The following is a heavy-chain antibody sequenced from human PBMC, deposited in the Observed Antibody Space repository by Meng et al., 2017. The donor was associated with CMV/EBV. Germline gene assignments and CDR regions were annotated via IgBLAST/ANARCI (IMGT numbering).Heavy chain of an antibody. Sequence: GESLKISCAASGFMFSDYAMNWVRQTPGKGLEWVSTLSGGGGNTYYADSVQGRLTISRDNSKNMLYLQMNSLRVEDTVVYYCAKVESSSWYYFDYWGQGTLVTVSS. CDR1: GFMFSDYA. D-gene: IGHD6-13*01. V-gene: IGHV3-23*01. J-gene: IGHJ4*02. CDR3: AKVESSSWYYFDY. CDR2: LSGGGGNT.